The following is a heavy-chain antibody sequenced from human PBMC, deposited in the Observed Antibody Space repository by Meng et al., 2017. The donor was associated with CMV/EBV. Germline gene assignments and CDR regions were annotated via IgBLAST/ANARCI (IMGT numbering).Heavy chain of an antibody. V-gene: IGHV1-69*10. CDR3: ARPPRGGAFDI. D-gene: IGHD1-26*01. CDR1: GGTFSSYA. Sequence: SVKVSCKASGGTFSSYAISWVRQATGQGLEWMGGIIPILGIANYAQKFQGRVTITADKSTSTAYMELSSLRSEDTAVYYCARPPRGGAFDIWGQGTMVTVSS. J-gene: IGHJ3*02. CDR2: IIPILGIA.